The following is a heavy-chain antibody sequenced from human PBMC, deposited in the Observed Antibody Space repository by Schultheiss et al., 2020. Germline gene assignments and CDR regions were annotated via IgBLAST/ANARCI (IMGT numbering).Heavy chain of an antibody. CDR3: ARRERYPAYFDY. V-gene: IGHV4-31*03. J-gene: IGHJ4*02. CDR2: IYYSGST. Sequence: TLSLTCTVSGGSISSGGYYWSWIRQHPGKGLEWIGYIYYSGSTYYNPSLKSRVTISVDTSKNQFSLKLSSVTAADTAVYYCARRERYPAYFDYWGQGTLVNVSS. D-gene: IGHD3-16*02. CDR1: GGSISSGGYY.